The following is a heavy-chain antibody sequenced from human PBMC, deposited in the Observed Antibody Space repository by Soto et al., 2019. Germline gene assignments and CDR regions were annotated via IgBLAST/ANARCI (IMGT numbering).Heavy chain of an antibody. CDR1: EFTVSSNF. CDR3: AKILYSSGWYIDN. Sequence: EVQLVESGGGLVQPGGSLRLSCAASEFTVSSNFMSWVRQAPGKGLEWVSVIYSGGSTYNADSVKGRFTISRDNSKNTLYLQMNSLRPEDTALYYCAKILYSSGWYIDNWGQGTRVTVSS. J-gene: IGHJ4*02. V-gene: IGHV3-53*04. CDR2: IYSGGST. D-gene: IGHD6-19*01.